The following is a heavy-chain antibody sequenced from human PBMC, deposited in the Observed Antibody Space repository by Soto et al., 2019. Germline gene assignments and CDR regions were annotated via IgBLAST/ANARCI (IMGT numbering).Heavy chain of an antibody. CDR2: ISSSGSTM. V-gene: IGHV3-48*03. J-gene: IGHJ3*02. Sequence: HPGGSLRLSCAASGFTFSSYEMNWVRQAPGKGLEWVSYISSSGSTMYYADSVKGRFTISRDNAKNSLYLQMNSLRAEDTAVYYCARDYPLARRRGYCSGGSCYSSGAFDIWGQGTMVTVSS. CDR1: GFTFSSYE. D-gene: IGHD2-15*01. CDR3: ARDYPLARRRGYCSGGSCYSSGAFDI.